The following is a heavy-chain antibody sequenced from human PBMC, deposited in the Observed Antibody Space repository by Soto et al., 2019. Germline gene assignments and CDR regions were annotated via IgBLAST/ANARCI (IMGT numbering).Heavy chain of an antibody. D-gene: IGHD3-22*01. CDR2: IIPIFGTA. CDR3: ASVYYYDSSGYPPGPY. CDR1: GGTFSSYA. Sequence: SVKVSCKASGGTFSSYAISWVRQAPGQGLEWMGGIIPIFGTANYAQKFQGRVTITADESTSTAYMELSSLRSEDTAVYYCASVYYYDSSGYPPGPYWGQGTLVTVSS. V-gene: IGHV1-69*13. J-gene: IGHJ4*02.